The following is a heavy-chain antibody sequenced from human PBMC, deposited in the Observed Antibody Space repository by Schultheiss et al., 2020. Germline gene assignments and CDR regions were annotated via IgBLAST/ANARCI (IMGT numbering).Heavy chain of an antibody. V-gene: IGHV3-23*01. Sequence: GGSLRLSCAASGFTFSNSAMNWVRQAPGKGLEWVSAIGGSGFSTSYADSVKGRFTISRDNSKNTLYLQMDSLRAEDTAVYYCAREGHIAVAGKNLWGQGAMVTVSS. D-gene: IGHD6-19*01. CDR3: AREGHIAVAGKNL. CDR2: IGGSGFST. CDR1: GFTFSNSA. J-gene: IGHJ4*02.